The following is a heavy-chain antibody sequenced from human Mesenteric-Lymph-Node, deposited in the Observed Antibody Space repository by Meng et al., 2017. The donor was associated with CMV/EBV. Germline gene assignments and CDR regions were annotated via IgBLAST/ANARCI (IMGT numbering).Heavy chain of an antibody. D-gene: IGHD3-22*01. Sequence: QVQLQQWGAGLFKPSETLSLTCAVYGGSFSGYYWSWIRQPPGKGLEWIGEINHSGVPNYNPSLKSRVTISLDRSKNQFSLKLSSVTAADTAVYYCARDGDYYDSSGYNPFDYWGQGTLVTVSS. V-gene: IGHV4-34*01. CDR2: INHSGVP. CDR3: ARDGDYYDSSGYNPFDY. J-gene: IGHJ4*02. CDR1: GGSFSGYY.